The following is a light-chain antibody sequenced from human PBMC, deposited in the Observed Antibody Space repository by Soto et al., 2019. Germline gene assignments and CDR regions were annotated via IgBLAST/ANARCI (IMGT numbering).Light chain of an antibody. Sequence: QSVLTQPASVSGSPGQSITLSCTGTSGDVGGYNFVSWYQQYPGKAHKLMIHDVTARPSGVSIRFSGSKSGTTASLTISGLQPEDEADYYCCSYASSTSYVFGTGTKVTVL. CDR1: SGDVGGYNF. CDR2: DVT. CDR3: CSYASSTSYV. J-gene: IGLJ1*01. V-gene: IGLV2-14*01.